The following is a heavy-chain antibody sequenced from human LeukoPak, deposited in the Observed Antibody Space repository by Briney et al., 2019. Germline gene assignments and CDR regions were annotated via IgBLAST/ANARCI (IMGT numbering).Heavy chain of an antibody. CDR1: GGSISSNSHY. Sequence: PSETLSLTCTVSGGSISSNSHYWGWIRQPPGKGLEWIGSLYHSGDTYYNPSLKSRVTISVDTSKNQFSLKLSSVTAADTAAYYCVLVEMATDAFDIWGQGTMVTVSS. CDR3: VLVEMATDAFDI. J-gene: IGHJ3*02. CDR2: LYHSGDT. D-gene: IGHD5-24*01. V-gene: IGHV4-39*01.